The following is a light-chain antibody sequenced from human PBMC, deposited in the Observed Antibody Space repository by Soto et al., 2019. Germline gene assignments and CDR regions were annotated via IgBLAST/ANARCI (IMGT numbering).Light chain of an antibody. J-gene: IGLJ1*01. CDR1: TSDVGGYNY. Sequence: SVASPRASVSGSPGQSITIYCTGTTSDVGGYNYVSWYQQHPGKAPKLMIYEVTNRPSGVSNRFSGSKSGNTASLTISGLQAEDEAEYYCSSYTNINTRACVFGTGTKV. V-gene: IGLV2-14*01. CDR3: SSYTNINTRACV. CDR2: EVT.